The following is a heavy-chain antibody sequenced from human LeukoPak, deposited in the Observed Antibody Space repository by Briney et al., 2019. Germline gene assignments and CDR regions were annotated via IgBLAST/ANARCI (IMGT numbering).Heavy chain of an antibody. Sequence: SETLSLTCTVSGGSVSSGSYYWSWIRQPPGKGLEWIGYIYHSGSTNYNPSLKSRVTISVDTSKNQFSLKLSSVTAADTAVYYCASSTVTVDYWGQGTLVTVSS. CDR1: GGSVSSGSYY. D-gene: IGHD4-17*01. CDR3: ASSTVTVDY. V-gene: IGHV4-61*01. CDR2: IYHSGST. J-gene: IGHJ4*02.